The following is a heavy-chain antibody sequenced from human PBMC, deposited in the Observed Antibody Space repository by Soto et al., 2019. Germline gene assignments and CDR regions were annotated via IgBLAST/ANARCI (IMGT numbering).Heavy chain of an antibody. D-gene: IGHD5-12*01. V-gene: IGHV1-18*01. CDR1: GYTFTDYG. Sequence: ASVKVSCKASGYTFTDYGILRLRQAPGQGLEWMGWISIYYGNTDYSQKLQGRVTMTRDISTSTAYMELTSLRSDDTAVYYCAILPSEIYEYDFWGQGTPVTVSS. J-gene: IGHJ4*02. CDR2: ISIYYGNT. CDR3: AILPSEIYEYDF.